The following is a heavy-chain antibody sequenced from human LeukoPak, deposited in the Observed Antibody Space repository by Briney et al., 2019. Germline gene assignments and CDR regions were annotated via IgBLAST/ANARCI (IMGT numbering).Heavy chain of an antibody. Sequence: ASVKVSCKASGYTFTGYYMHWVRQAPGQGLEWMGWINPNSGGTNYAQKFQGRVTMTRDTSISTAYMELSRLRSDDTAVYYCARGRGSHMVAFDIWGQGTMVTVSS. CDR2: INPNSGGT. V-gene: IGHV1-2*02. CDR1: GYTFTGYY. J-gene: IGHJ3*02. D-gene: IGHD1-26*01. CDR3: ARGRGSHMVAFDI.